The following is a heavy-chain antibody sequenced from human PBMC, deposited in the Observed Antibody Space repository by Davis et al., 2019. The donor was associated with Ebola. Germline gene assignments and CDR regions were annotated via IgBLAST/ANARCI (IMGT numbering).Heavy chain of an antibody. Sequence: GESLKISCAASGFTFSGSAMHWVRQASGKGLEWVGRIRSKANSYATAYAASVKGRFTISRDDSKNTAYLQMNSLKTEDTAVYYCTTGAYYYDSSGYYYVDYWGQGTLVTVSS. CDR3: TTGAYYYDSSGYYYVDY. CDR2: IRSKANSYAT. J-gene: IGHJ4*02. D-gene: IGHD3-22*01. V-gene: IGHV3-73*01. CDR1: GFTFSGSA.